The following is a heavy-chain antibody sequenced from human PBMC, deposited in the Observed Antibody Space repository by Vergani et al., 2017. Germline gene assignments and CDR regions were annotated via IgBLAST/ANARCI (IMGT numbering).Heavy chain of an antibody. CDR3: AADRGYCSSTSCYGGPGPYYYYYMDV. CDR1: GFTFTSSA. J-gene: IGHJ6*03. Sequence: QMQLVQSGPEVKKPGTSVKVSCKASGFTFTSSAMQWVRQARGQRLEWIGWIVVGSGNTNYAQKFQERVTITRDMSTSTAYMELSSLRSEDTAVYYCAADRGYCSSTSCYGGPGPYYYYYMDVWGKGTTVTVSS. CDR2: IVVGSGNT. D-gene: IGHD2-2*01. V-gene: IGHV1-58*02.